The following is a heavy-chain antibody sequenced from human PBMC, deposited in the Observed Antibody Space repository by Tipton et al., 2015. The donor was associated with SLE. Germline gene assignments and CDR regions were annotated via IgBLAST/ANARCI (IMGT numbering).Heavy chain of an antibody. J-gene: IGHJ6*02. CDR1: GYTFTNYY. Sequence: QSGAEVKKPGASVKVSCKPSGYTFTNYYIHWVRQAPGQGLEWMGIINPSGSSTSYAQKFQGRVTMTRDTSISTAYMELSRLRFDDTAVYSCARFGLTGTTDGMDVWGQGTTVTVSS. D-gene: IGHD1-7*01. CDR3: ARFGLTGTTDGMDV. V-gene: IGHV1-46*01. CDR2: INPSGSST.